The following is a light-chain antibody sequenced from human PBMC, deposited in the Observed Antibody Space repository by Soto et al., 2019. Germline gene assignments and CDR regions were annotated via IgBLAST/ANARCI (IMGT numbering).Light chain of an antibody. J-gene: IGKJ4*01. V-gene: IGKV1-27*01. Sequence: DIQMTQSPSSLSASVGDRVTISCRTSQDIRDELAWYQQKPGKVPRLLIYAASTLQSGVPSRFSGSGSETDFTLTITSLQPEDIATYYCQKCNSSPLTFGGGTKVEIK. CDR3: QKCNSSPLT. CDR1: QDIRDE. CDR2: AAS.